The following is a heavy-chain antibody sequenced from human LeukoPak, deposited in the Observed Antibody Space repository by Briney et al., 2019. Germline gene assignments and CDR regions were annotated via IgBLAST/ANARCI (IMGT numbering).Heavy chain of an antibody. CDR2: IYTSGST. D-gene: IGHD3-10*01. CDR1: VGSISSGTYH. V-gene: IGHV4-61*02. Sequence: PSETLSLTCTVSVGSISSGTYHWRWIRQPAGKRLEWIGRIYTSGSTNYNPSLKSRVTISVDTSKNQFSLKLSSVTAADTAVYYCARDNMVRGVRRAFDIWGQGTMVTVSS. J-gene: IGHJ3*02. CDR3: ARDNMVRGVRRAFDI.